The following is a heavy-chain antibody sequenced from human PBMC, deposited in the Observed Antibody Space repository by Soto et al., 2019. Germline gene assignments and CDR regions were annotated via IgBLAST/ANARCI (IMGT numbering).Heavy chain of an antibody. CDR2: IWHDGNNK. Sequence: PGGSLRLSCAASGFTFSNYGMHWVRQAPGKGLEWVAIIWHDGNNKYYADSVRGRFIISRDNSKNRLYLQMNSLRAEDTAVYYCASDLVGASDSYGLAVWGQGPPVTVSS. CDR1: GFTFSNYG. V-gene: IGHV3-33*01. J-gene: IGHJ6*02. D-gene: IGHD1-26*01. CDR3: ASDLVGASDSYGLAV.